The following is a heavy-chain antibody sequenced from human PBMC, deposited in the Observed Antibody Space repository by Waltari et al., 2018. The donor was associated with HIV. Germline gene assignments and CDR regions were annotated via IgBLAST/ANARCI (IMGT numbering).Heavy chain of an antibody. J-gene: IGHJ5*02. Sequence: EVQMVESGGDLVQPGGSLRLSCAASGFGFDDYAMHWVRQAPGKGLEWVSGISWISGNIAYADSVRGRFTISRDNAKNSLYLRMNSLRPDDTGFYYCARGPMYKWFDPWGQGTLVTVSS. V-gene: IGHV3-9*01. CDR2: ISWISGNI. CDR1: GFGFDDYA. CDR3: ARGPMYKWFDP. D-gene: IGHD3-10*02.